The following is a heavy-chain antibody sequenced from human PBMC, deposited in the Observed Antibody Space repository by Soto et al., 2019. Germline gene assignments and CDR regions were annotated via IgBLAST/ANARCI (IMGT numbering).Heavy chain of an antibody. Sequence: QVQLVESGGGVVQPGRSLRLSCAASGFTFSSYAMHWVRQAPGTGQEWVAVISYDGSNKYYADSVKGRFTISRDNSKNTLYLQMNSLRAEDTAVYYCARDYYRFNSGYGFSMDVWGQGTTVTVSS. J-gene: IGHJ6*02. V-gene: IGHV3-30-3*01. D-gene: IGHD5-12*01. CDR2: ISYDGSNK. CDR1: GFTFSSYA. CDR3: ARDYYRFNSGYGFSMDV.